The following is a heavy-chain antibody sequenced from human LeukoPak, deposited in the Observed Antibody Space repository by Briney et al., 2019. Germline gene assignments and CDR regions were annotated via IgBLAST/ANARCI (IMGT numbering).Heavy chain of an antibody. CDR3: AKARRYSSNPFGY. V-gene: IGHV3-30-3*01. CDR1: GFTFSSYA. Sequence: GGSLRLSCAASGFTFSSYAMHWVRQAPGKGLEWVAVISYDGSNKYYADSVKGRFTISRDNSKNTLYLQMNSLRAEDTAVYYCAKARRYSSNPFGYWGQGTLVTVSS. D-gene: IGHD6-13*01. CDR2: ISYDGSNK. J-gene: IGHJ4*02.